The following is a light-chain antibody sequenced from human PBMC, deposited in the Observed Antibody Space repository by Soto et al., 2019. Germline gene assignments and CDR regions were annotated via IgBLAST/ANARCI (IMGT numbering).Light chain of an antibody. CDR3: QQYESTPPT. J-gene: IGKJ2*01. V-gene: IGKV4-1*01. CDR1: QRVLYSSNNKYH. Sequence: DIVMTQSPDSLAVSLGERVTINCKSSQRVLYSSNNKYHLAWYLQRPGHPPKLLIYWASTRESGVPDRFSGSGSGTDFTITITRLQAEDLAVYYCQQYESTPPTFGQGTKLEIK. CDR2: WAS.